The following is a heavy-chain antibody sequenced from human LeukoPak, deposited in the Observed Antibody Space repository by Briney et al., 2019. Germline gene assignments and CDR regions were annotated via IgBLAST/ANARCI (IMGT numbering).Heavy chain of an antibody. CDR1: GITLSNYG. J-gene: IGHJ4*02. V-gene: IGHV3-23*01. Sequence: GGSLRLSCAVSGITLSNYGMSWVRQAPGKGLEWVAGISGSGGGTKYADSVKGRFSISRDNPKNTLYLQMNSLRAEDTDMYFCAKRGVVIRVILVGFHKEAYYFDSWGQGALVTVSS. CDR3: AKRGVVIRVILVGFHKEAYYFDS. CDR2: ISGSGGGT. D-gene: IGHD3-22*01.